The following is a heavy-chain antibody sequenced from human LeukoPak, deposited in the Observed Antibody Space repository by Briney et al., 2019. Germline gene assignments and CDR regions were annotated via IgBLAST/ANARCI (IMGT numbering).Heavy chain of an antibody. CDR2: IYYSGST. CDR3: AIAYSGYDAFDY. J-gene: IGHJ4*02. D-gene: IGHD5-12*01. Sequence: SETLSLTCTVSGGSISSYYWSWIRQPPGKGLEWIGYIYYSGSTNYNTSLKSRVTISVDTSKNQFSLKLSSVTAADTAVYYCAIAYSGYDAFDYWGQGTLVIVS. V-gene: IGHV4-59*08. CDR1: GGSISSYY.